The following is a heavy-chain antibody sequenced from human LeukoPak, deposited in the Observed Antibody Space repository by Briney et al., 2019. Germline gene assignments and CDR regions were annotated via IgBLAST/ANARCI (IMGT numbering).Heavy chain of an antibody. Sequence: PSETLSLTCAVSGGSISSGGYSWSWIRQPPGKGLEWIGYIYHSGSTYYNPSLKSRVTISVDTSKNQFSLKLSSVTAADTAVYYCARRGRYCSSTSCYNAFDIWGQGTMVTVSS. CDR2: IYHSGST. D-gene: IGHD2-2*02. CDR1: GGSISSGGYS. V-gene: IGHV4-30-2*01. J-gene: IGHJ3*02. CDR3: ARRGRYCSSTSCYNAFDI.